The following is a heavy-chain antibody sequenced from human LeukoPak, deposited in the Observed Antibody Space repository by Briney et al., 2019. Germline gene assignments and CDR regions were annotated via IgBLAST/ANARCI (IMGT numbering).Heavy chain of an antibody. D-gene: IGHD3-9*01. V-gene: IGHV3-23*01. CDR1: GFTFSNYA. CDR2: ISGSGGSR. CDR3: AKAILTGYYRPTDY. Sequence: GGSLRLSCAASGFTFSNYAMTWVRQAPGKGLEWVSTISGSGGSRYYADSVKGRFTISRDNAKNSLYLQMNSLRAEDTALYYCAKAILTGYYRPTDYWGQGTLVTVSS. J-gene: IGHJ4*02.